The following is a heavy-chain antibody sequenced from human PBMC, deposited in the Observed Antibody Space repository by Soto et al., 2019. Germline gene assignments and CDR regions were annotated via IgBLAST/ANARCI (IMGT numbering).Heavy chain of an antibody. Sequence: QVQLQESGPGLVKPSGTLSLTCAVSGGSISSSNWWRWVRQPPGKGLEWIGEIYHSGSTNYNPSLKSRVTISVDKSKNQFALKLSSVTAADTAVDYCARVSGSYYDGMDVWGQGTTVTVSS. CDR1: GGSISSSNW. V-gene: IGHV4-4*02. J-gene: IGHJ6*02. CDR2: IYHSGST. CDR3: ARVSGSYYDGMDV. D-gene: IGHD1-26*01.